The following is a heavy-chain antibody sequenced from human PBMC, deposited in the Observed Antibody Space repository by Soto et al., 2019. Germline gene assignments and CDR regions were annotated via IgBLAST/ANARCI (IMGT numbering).Heavy chain of an antibody. CDR1: GGTFSSYA. CDR2: IIPIFGTA. J-gene: IGHJ6*02. CDR3: ASHYDSSIYYYYYGMDV. D-gene: IGHD3-22*01. V-gene: IGHV1-69*12. Sequence: QVQLVQSGAEVKKPGSSVKVSCKASGGTFSSYAISWVRQAPGQGLEWMGGIIPIFGTADYAQKFQGRVKFTGDESTSTAYMELRSLRSEDTAVYYCASHYDSSIYYYYYGMDVWGQGTTVPVSS.